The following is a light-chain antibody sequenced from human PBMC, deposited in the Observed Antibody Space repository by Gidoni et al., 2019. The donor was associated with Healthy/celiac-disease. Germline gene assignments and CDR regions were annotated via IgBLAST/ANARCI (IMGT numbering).Light chain of an antibody. J-gene: IGLJ3*02. Sequence: QSVLTQPPSVSGAPGKRVTISCTGSSSNIGAGYDLHWYQQLPGTAPKLLIYGNSNRPSVVPDRFSGSKSGTSASLAITGLQAEDEADYYCQSYDSSLSGSVFGGGTKLTVL. V-gene: IGLV1-40*01. CDR2: GNS. CDR1: SSNIGAGYD. CDR3: QSYDSSLSGSV.